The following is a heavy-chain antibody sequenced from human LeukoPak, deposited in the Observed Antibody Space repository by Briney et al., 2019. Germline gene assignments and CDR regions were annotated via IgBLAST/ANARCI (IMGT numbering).Heavy chain of an antibody. CDR2: ISGSGGST. Sequence: QPGGSLRLSCAASGFTFSSYAVSWVRQTPEKGLEWVSAISGSGGSTYYADSVKGRFAISRDNSKNTLYLQMNSLRAEDTAVYYCAKPLRGLNSWYYFDYWGQGTLVTVSS. J-gene: IGHJ4*02. CDR1: GFTFSSYA. CDR3: AKPLRGLNSWYYFDY. D-gene: IGHD1/OR15-1a*01. V-gene: IGHV3-23*01.